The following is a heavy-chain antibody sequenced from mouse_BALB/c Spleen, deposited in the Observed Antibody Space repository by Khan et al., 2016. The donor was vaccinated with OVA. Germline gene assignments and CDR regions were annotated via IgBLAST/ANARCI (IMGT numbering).Heavy chain of an antibody. CDR3: TRFIKSTTGDYYAMDY. J-gene: IGHJ4*01. CDR1: GFIFSSYG. D-gene: IGHD1-2*01. CDR2: ISSGGSFT. V-gene: IGHV5-6*01. Sequence: EVELVESGGDLVKPGGSLKLSCAASGFIFSSYGMSWVRQTPDRRLEWVATISSGGSFTYYSDSVKGRFTISRDNAKNTLSLQMSSLRSEDTAMFYCTRFIKSTTGDYYAMDYWGQGTSVTVSS.